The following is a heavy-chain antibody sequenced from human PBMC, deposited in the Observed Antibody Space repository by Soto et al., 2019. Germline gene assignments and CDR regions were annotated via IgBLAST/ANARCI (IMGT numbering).Heavy chain of an antibody. Sequence: PSETLSLTCTVSGASISTYYWNWIRQPAGKGLEWIGRIYASGSTNYNPSFKSRVTVSVDTSKNQFSLRLTSVTAADTAVYYCARDFGVPRMDVWGQGTTVTVS. CDR1: GASISTYY. D-gene: IGHD3-3*01. CDR2: IYASGST. CDR3: ARDFGVPRMDV. J-gene: IGHJ6*01. V-gene: IGHV4-4*07.